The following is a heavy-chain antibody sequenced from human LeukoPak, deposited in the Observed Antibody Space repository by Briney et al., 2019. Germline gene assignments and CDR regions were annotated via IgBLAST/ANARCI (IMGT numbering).Heavy chain of an antibody. J-gene: IGHJ4*02. CDR1: GGSISSGGYS. CDR2: IYHSGST. CDR3: ARGPPVAGTGFDC. D-gene: IGHD6-19*01. V-gene: IGHV4-30-2*01. Sequence: PSETLSLTCAVSGGSISSGGYSWSWIRQPPGKGLEWIGYIYHSGSTYYNPSLKSRVTISVDRSKNQFSLKLSSVTAADTAVYYCARGPPVAGTGFDCWGQGTLVTVSS.